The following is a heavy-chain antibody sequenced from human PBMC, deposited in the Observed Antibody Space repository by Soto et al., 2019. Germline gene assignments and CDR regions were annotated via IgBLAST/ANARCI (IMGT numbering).Heavy chain of an antibody. CDR3: ARGFGSRWTDTVDY. J-gene: IGHJ4*02. D-gene: IGHD6-13*01. CDR1: GFTFSSYS. Sequence: GGSLRLSCAASGFTFSSYSMNWVRQAPGKGLEWVSSISSSSSYIYYADSVKGRFTISRDNAKNSLYLQMNSLRAEDTAVYYCARGFGSRWTDTVDYWGQGTLVTVYS. CDR2: ISSSSSYI. V-gene: IGHV3-21*01.